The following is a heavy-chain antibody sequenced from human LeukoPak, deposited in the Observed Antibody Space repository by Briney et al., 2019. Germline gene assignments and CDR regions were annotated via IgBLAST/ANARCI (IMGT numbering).Heavy chain of an antibody. J-gene: IGHJ4*02. V-gene: IGHV4-39*07. D-gene: IGHD3-22*01. CDR3: AREYYYDTSGYSRYFDY. CDR1: GGSISRSGYC. CDR2: LYYSGST. Sequence: SETLSLTCTVSGGSISRSGYCWGWIRQPPGKGLEWIGCLYYSGSTYYNPSLKSRVAISVDTSKNQFSLKLSSVTAADTAVYYCAREYYYDTSGYSRYFDYWGQGTLVTVSS.